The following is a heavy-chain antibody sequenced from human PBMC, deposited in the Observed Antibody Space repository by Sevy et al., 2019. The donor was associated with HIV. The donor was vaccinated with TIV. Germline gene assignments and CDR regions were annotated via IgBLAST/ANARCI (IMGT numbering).Heavy chain of an antibody. J-gene: IGHJ5*02. Sequence: GGSLRLSCAASGFSFSTYWMHWVRQAPGKGLEWVANIKQDESEKYYVASVKGRFTISRDNAKNSLYLQMNSLRAEDTAFYYCAKDVSAYYYDSSGLNWFDPWGQGALVTVSS. V-gene: IGHV3-7*03. CDR1: GFSFSTYW. CDR2: IKQDESEK. CDR3: AKDVSAYYYDSSGLNWFDP. D-gene: IGHD3-22*01.